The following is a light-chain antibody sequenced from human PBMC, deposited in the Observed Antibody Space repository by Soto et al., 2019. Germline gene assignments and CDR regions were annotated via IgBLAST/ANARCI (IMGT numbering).Light chain of an antibody. CDR3: SSYTSSSTRV. V-gene: IGLV2-14*01. Sequence: QSALTQPASVSGSPGQSITISCTGTSSDVGGYNYVSWYQQHPGKAPKVMIYEVSNRHSGVSNRFSGSKSGNTASLTISGLQAEDEADYYCSSYTSSSTRVFGTGTKVTVL. J-gene: IGLJ1*01. CDR2: EVS. CDR1: SSDVGGYNY.